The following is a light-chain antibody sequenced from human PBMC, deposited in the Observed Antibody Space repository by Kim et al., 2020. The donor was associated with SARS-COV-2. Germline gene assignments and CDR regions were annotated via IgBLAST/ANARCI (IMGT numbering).Light chain of an antibody. Sequence: ASGGDRVTITGRASQSISSYLNWYQQKPGKAPKLLIFAASSLQSGVPSRFSGSGSGTDFTLTISSLQPEDFATYYCQQSYSTPRTFGQGTKVDIK. CDR3: QQSYSTPRT. CDR2: AAS. J-gene: IGKJ1*01. CDR1: QSISSY. V-gene: IGKV1-39*01.